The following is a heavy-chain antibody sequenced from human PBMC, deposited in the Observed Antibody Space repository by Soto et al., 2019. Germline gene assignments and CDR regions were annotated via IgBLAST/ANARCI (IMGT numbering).Heavy chain of an antibody. V-gene: IGHV3-33*01. J-gene: IGHJ6*02. CDR3: AREQIVVVPAAMYYYYYYGRDV. CDR1: GFTFSSYG. CDR2: IWYDGSNK. Sequence: QVQLVESGGGVVQPGRSLRLSCAASGFTFSSYGMHWVRQAPGKGLEWVAVIWYDGSNKYYADSVKGRFTISRDNSKNTLYLQMNSLRAEDTAVYYCAREQIVVVPAAMYYYYYYGRDVWGQGTTVTVSS. D-gene: IGHD2-2*01.